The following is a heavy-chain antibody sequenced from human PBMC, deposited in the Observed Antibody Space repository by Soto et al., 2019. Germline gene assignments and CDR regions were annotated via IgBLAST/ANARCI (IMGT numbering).Heavy chain of an antibody. V-gene: IGHV3-30*18. CDR1: GFTFSNYG. D-gene: IGHD4-17*01. CDR2: ISYDGSNK. Sequence: QVQLVESGGGVVQPGRSLRLSCAASGFTFSNYGMHWVRQAPGKGLEWVALISYDGSNKNYADSVKGRFTISRDNSKNTLYLQMNSLRAEDTAVYYCAKVHYGGYSVLLLYYGMDVWGQGTTVTVSS. CDR3: AKVHYGGYSVLLLYYGMDV. J-gene: IGHJ6*02.